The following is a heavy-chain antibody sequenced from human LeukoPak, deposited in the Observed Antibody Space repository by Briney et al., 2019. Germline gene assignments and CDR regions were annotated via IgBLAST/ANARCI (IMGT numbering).Heavy chain of an antibody. CDR3: ARVRAGVTIDGPNYYFDY. CDR2: ISSTSSYI. CDR1: GFPFSTYS. D-gene: IGHD3-10*01. V-gene: IGHV3-21*01. Sequence: GGSLRLSCAASGFPFSTYSMNWVRQAPGKGLEWVSSISSTSSYIYYADSVKGRFTIARDNAKNSLYLQINSLRAEDTAVYYCARVRAGVTIDGPNYYFDYWGQGTLVTVSS. J-gene: IGHJ4*02.